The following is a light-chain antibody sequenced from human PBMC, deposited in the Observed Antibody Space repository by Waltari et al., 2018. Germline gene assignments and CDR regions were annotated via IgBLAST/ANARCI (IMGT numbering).Light chain of an antibody. CDR1: SSNLGPGYD. Sequence: QSVLTQPPSVSGAPGQRVTIPCTGRSSNLGPGYDVHWYQQFPGTAPKLLIYRNINRPSGVPDRFSGSKSGTSASLVITGLQAEDEADYYCQTYDTSLSRVFGGGTKLTVL. CDR2: RNI. J-gene: IGLJ3*02. CDR3: QTYDTSLSRV. V-gene: IGLV1-40*01.